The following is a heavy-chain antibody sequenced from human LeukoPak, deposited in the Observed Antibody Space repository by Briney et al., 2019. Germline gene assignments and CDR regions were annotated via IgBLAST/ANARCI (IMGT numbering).Heavy chain of an antibody. CDR1: EFTFSNYG. V-gene: IGHV3-30*18. Sequence: PGGSLRLSCVASEFTFSNYGMHWVRQAPGKGLEWVAVISKDGSTKIYSASVKGRFTISRDNSKNTMYLQMNSLRAEDTAVYYCAKDRVAGRNYYYGMDVWGQGTTVTVSS. CDR3: AKDRVAGRNYYYGMDV. CDR2: ISKDGSTK. J-gene: IGHJ6*02. D-gene: IGHD6-19*01.